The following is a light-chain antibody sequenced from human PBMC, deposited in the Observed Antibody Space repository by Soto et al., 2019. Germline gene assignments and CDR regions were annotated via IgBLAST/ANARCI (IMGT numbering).Light chain of an antibody. Sequence: DIQMTQSPSSLSASVGDRVTITCQASDDISNYLNWYQQKPGKAPKVLIYDASHLESGVPSRFSGGGSGTEFTFTISSLQAEDIATYYCQQYANLPLTVGPGTKVDIK. V-gene: IGKV1-33*01. J-gene: IGKJ3*01. CDR1: DDISNY. CDR2: DAS. CDR3: QQYANLPLT.